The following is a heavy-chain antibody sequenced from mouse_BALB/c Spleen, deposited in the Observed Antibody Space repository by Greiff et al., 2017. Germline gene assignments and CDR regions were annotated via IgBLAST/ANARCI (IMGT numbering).Heavy chain of an antibody. CDR3: ARKVRYFDV. CDR2: INPDSSTI. Sequence: EVKLMESGGGLVQPGGSLKLSCAASGFDFSRYWMSWVRQAPGKGLDWIGEINPDSSTINYTPSLKDKFIISRDNAKNTLYLQMRKVRSEDTDLYYCARKVRYFDVWGAGTTVTVSS. V-gene: IGHV4-1*02. J-gene: IGHJ1*01. D-gene: IGHD1-3*01. CDR1: GFDFSRYW.